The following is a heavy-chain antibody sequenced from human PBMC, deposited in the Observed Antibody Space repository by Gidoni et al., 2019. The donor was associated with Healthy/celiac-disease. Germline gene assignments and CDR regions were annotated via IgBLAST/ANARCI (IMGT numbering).Heavy chain of an antibody. CDR1: GGPISSGRYY. CDR2: IYTSGST. Sequence: QVQLQESGPGLVKPSQPLSLTCTVSGGPISSGRYYWSWIRQPAGKGLEWIGRIYTSGSTNYNPSLKSRVTISVDTSKNQFSLKLSSVTAADTAVYYCARDLNYDFWSGYGAFDIWGQGTMVTVSS. D-gene: IGHD3-3*01. J-gene: IGHJ3*02. CDR3: ARDLNYDFWSGYGAFDI. V-gene: IGHV4-61*02.